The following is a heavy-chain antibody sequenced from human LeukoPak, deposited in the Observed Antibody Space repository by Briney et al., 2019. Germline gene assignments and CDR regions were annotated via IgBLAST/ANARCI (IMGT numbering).Heavy chain of an antibody. J-gene: IGHJ6*03. V-gene: IGHV4-61*01. CDR1: GYSISSGYY. D-gene: IGHD3-3*01. CDR3: AREYVEWLTREYYYYYMDV. CDR2: LYYSGST. Sequence: SETLSLTCTVSGYSISSGYYWGWIRQPPGKGLECIGYLYYSGSTNYNPSLKSRVTISVDTSKNQFSLKLSSVTAADTAVYYCAREYVEWLTREYYYYYMDVWGKGTTVTVSS.